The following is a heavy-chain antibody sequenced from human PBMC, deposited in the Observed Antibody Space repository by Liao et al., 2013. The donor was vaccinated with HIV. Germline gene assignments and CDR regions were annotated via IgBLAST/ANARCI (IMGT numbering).Heavy chain of an antibody. CDR1: GGSISSYY. J-gene: IGHJ5*02. V-gene: IGHV4-59*12. D-gene: IGHD3-3*01. CDR2: IYYSGTT. CDR3: ARTDQYYDFWNGYENWFDP. Sequence: QVQLLESGPGLVKPSETLSLTCSVSGGSISSYYWSWIRQPPGKGLEWVGYIYYSGTTNYNPSLKSRVTMSVETSKNQFSLKLSSVTAADTAVYYCARTDQYYDFWNGYENWFDPWGQGTLVTVSS.